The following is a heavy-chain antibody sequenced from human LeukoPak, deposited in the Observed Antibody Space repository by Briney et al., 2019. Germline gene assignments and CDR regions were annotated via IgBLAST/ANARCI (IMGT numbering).Heavy chain of an antibody. CDR3: ARAGYDILTGYFDPWLFWD. CDR1: GFTFSNSW. V-gene: IGHV3-7*01. Sequence: GGSLRLSCAVSGFTFSNSWMSWVRQAPGKGLEGWAKIKEDGREKYYVGSVRGRCTISTDNAKNSLYLQMNSLRVEDTAVYYCARAGYDILTGYFDPWLFWDWGQGTLVTVSS. D-gene: IGHD3-9*01. J-gene: IGHJ4*02. CDR2: IKEDGREK.